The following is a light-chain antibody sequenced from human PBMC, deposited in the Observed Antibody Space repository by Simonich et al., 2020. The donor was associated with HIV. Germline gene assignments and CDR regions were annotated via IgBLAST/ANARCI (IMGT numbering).Light chain of an antibody. CDR2: AAS. V-gene: IGKV1-8*01. J-gene: IGKJ1*01. Sequence: AIRMTQSPSSLSASTGDRVTITCRARHCISSYLAWYQQKPGKAPKLLIYAASTLQSGVPSRFSGSGSGTDFTLTISCLQSEDFATYYCQQYYSYPWTFGQGTKVEIK. CDR3: QQYYSYPWT. CDR1: HCISSY.